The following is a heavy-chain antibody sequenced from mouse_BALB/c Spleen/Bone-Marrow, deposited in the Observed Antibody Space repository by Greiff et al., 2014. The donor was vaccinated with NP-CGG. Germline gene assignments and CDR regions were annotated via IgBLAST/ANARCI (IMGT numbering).Heavy chain of an antibody. V-gene: IGHV7-3*02. CDR2: IRNKANGYTT. CDR1: GFTFTDYY. J-gene: IGHJ1*01. Sequence: VQLQQSGGGLVQPGGSLRLSCATSGFTFTDYYMSWVRQPPGKALEWLGFIRNKANGYTTDYSASVKGRFTTSRDNSQSILYLQMNTLRAEDSATYYCARDMCDGLRWYFDVWGAGTTVTVSS. CDR3: ARDMCDGLRWYFDV. D-gene: IGHD2-3*01.